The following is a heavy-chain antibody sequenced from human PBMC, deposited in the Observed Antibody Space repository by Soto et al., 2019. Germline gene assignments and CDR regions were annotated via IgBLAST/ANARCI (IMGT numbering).Heavy chain of an antibody. J-gene: IGHJ6*02. CDR2: INPNSGGT. CDR1: GYTFTGYY. Sequence: ASVKVSCKASGYTFTGYYMHWVRQAPGQGLEWRRWINPNSGGTNYAKKLQGWVTMTRDTSISKVYMELRRLRSDDKAVYYCAREVIYRTNAVCSGGPYYYYGMGVWGQGTTVTVSS. CDR3: AREVIYRTNAVCSGGPYYYYGMGV. V-gene: IGHV1-2*04. D-gene: IGHD2-8*01.